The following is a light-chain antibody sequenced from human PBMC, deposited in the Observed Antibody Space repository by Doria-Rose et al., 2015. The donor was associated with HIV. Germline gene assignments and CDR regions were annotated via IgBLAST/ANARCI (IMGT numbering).Light chain of an antibody. CDR3: QQFDSFPRT. CDR1: QGISRY. J-gene: IGKJ1*01. CDR2: GAS. V-gene: IGKV1-9*01. Sequence: DIQVTQSPSFLSASVGVRVTITCRASQGISRYLDWYQPKPCKAPTLLIFGASTLQSGVPSRFSGSGSGTEFTLTISSLQPEDFATYYCQQFDSFPRTFGQGTKVELK.